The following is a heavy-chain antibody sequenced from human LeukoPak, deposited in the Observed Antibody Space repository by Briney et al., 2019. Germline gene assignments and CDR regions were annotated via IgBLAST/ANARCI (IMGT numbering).Heavy chain of an antibody. D-gene: IGHD2-2*01. CDR2: IIPIFGTA. CDR1: GGTFSSYA. J-gene: IGHJ6*03. CDR3: ASFVVPAAIEDYYYMDV. V-gene: IGHV1-69*13. Sequence: SVKVSCKASGGTFSSYAISWVRQAPGQGLEWMGGIIPIFGTANYAQKFQGRVTITADESTSTAYMELSSLRSEDTAVYYCASFVVPAAIEDYYYMDVWGKGTTVTVSS.